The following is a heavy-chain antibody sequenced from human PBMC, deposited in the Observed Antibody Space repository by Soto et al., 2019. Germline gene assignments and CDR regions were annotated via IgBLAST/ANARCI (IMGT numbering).Heavy chain of an antibody. J-gene: IGHJ4*02. CDR1: GFTFSSYA. CDR3: AKGHDSSVLSFDY. Sequence: EVQLLESGGGLVQPGGSLSLSCAASGFTFSSYAMSWVRQAPGKGLEWVSAISGSGGSTYYADSVKGRFTISRDNSKNTLYLQMNSLRAEDTAVYYCAKGHDSSVLSFDYWGQGTLVTVSS. D-gene: IGHD3-22*01. CDR2: ISGSGGST. V-gene: IGHV3-23*01.